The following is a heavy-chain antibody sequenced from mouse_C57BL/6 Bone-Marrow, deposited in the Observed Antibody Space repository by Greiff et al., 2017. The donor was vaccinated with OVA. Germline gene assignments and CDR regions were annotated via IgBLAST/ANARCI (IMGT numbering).Heavy chain of an antibody. CDR2: INPSTGGT. J-gene: IGHJ2*01. CDR3: ASFYYYGSSYSY. CDR1: GYSFTGYY. Sequence: DVKLQESGPELVKPGASVKISCKASGYSFTGYYMNWVKQSPEKSLEWIGEINPSTGGTTYNQKFKAKATLTVDKASSTAYMQLKSLTSEDSAVYYCASFYYYGSSYSYWGQGTTLTVSS. V-gene: IGHV1-42*01. D-gene: IGHD1-1*01.